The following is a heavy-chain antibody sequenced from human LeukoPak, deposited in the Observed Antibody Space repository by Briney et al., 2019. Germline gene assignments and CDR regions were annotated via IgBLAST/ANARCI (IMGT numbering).Heavy chain of an antibody. CDR3: AKDLLGHSSGDY. J-gene: IGHJ4*02. CDR2: ISGSGGST. Sequence: GGSLRLSCAVSGFTLSDHYIDWVRQAPGKGLEWVSAISGSGGSTYYADSVKGRFTISRDNSKNTLYLQMNSLRAEDTAVYYCAKDLLGHSSGDYWGQGTLVTVSS. V-gene: IGHV3-23*01. CDR1: GFTLSDHY. D-gene: IGHD6-19*01.